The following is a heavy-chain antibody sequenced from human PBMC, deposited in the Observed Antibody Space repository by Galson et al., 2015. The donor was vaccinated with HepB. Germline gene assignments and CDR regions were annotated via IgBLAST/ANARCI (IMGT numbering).Heavy chain of an antibody. D-gene: IGHD5-18*01. CDR1: GGTFSSYA. J-gene: IGHJ6*02. CDR3: ARVKGGYSYGGDYYYYGMDV. V-gene: IGHV1-69*13. Sequence: SVKVSCKASGGTFSSYAISWVRQAPGQGLEWMGGIIPIFGTANYAQKFQGRVTITADESTSTAYMELSSLRSEDTAVYYCARVKGGYSYGGDYYYYGMDVWGQGTTVTVSS. CDR2: IIPIFGTA.